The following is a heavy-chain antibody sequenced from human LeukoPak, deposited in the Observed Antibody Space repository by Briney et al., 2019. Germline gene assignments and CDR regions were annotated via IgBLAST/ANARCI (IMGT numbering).Heavy chain of an antibody. Sequence: PSETLSLTCTVSGYSISSGYYWGWIRQPPGKGLEWIGSIYTSGSTNYNPSLKSRVTISVDTSKNQFSLKLSSVTAADTAVYYCARETNLEWLLYGTKTTRYYYYYMDVWGKGTTVTVSS. CDR2: IYTSGST. CDR3: ARETNLEWLLYGTKTTRYYYYYMDV. V-gene: IGHV4-38-2*02. CDR1: GYSISSGYY. J-gene: IGHJ6*03. D-gene: IGHD3-3*01.